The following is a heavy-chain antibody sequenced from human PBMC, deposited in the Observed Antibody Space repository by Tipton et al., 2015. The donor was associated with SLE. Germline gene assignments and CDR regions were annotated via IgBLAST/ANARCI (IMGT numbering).Heavy chain of an antibody. CDR1: GGSFIGYY. D-gene: IGHD4-17*01. CDR2: IFYSGTTS. Sequence: TLSLTCAVYGGSFIGYYWAWIRQSLGKGLEWIGNIFYSGTTSYSNPSLQSRVTISVDTSKNQFSLNLNSATAADTAVYYCVRQDGDYLGNWFDPWGRGTLVTVSS. V-gene: IGHV4-34*11. J-gene: IGHJ5*02. CDR3: VRQDGDYLGNWFDP.